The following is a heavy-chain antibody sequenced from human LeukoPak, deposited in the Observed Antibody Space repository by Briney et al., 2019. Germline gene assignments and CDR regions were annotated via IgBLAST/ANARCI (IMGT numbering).Heavy chain of an antibody. J-gene: IGHJ4*02. CDR2: IYYSGST. V-gene: IGHV4-59*01. D-gene: IGHD1-26*01. CDR3: ARRSGWEPYFDY. CDR1: GGSISSYY. Sequence: SETLSLTCTVSGGSISSYYWSWIRQPPGKGLEWIGYIYYSGSTNYNPSLKSRVTISVDTPKNQFSLKLSSVTAADTAVYYCARRSGWEPYFDYWGQGTLVTVSS.